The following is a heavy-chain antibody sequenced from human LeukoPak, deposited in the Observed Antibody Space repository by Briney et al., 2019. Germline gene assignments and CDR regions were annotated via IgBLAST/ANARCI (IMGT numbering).Heavy chain of an antibody. CDR3: ARDSLGYYYDSSGYGRYDWFDP. Sequence: ASVKVSCKASGYTFTSYGISWVRQAPGQGLEWMGWISAYNGNTNYAQKLQGRVTMTTDTSTSTAYMELRSLRSDDTAVYYCARDSLGYYYDSSGYGRYDWFDPWGQGTLVTVSS. CDR2: ISAYNGNT. CDR1: GYTFTSYG. V-gene: IGHV1-18*01. J-gene: IGHJ5*02. D-gene: IGHD3-22*01.